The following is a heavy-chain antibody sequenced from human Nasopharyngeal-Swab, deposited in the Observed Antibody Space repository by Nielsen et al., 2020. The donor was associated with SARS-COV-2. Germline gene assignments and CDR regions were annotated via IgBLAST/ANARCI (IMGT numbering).Heavy chain of an antibody. CDR2: IKEDGSEK. D-gene: IGHD2-15*01. CDR1: GSTFSSYW. V-gene: IGHV3-7*01. Sequence: GESLKISCAASGSTFSSYWMSWVRQAPGKGLEWVANIKEDGSEKNYVDSVKGRFTISRDNAKNSLYLQMNSLRADDTAVYYCARDTYCSGGSCYGYGMAVWGQGTTVTVSS. CDR3: ARDTYCSGGSCYGYGMAV. J-gene: IGHJ6*02.